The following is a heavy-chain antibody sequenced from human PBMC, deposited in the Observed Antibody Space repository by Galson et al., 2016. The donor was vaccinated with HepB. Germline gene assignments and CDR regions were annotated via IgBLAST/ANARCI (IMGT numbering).Heavy chain of an antibody. Sequence: SVKVSCKASGYIFTDKYLHWVRHAPGQGLEWMGWINPKTGGANSAQKFQGRVTMTRDTSISTAYMEVSRLTSDDTAVYSCARVKWLERAYDVWGQGTMVTVSS. CDR2: INPKTGGA. V-gene: IGHV1-2*02. CDR1: GYIFTDKY. D-gene: IGHD5-12*01. J-gene: IGHJ3*01. CDR3: ARVKWLERAYDV.